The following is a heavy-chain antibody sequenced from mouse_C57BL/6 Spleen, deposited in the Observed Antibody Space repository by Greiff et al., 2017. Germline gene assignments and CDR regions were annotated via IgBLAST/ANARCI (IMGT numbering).Heavy chain of an antibody. Sequence: VQLQQSGAELMKPGASVKLSCKASGYTFTSYDINWVKQRPGQGLEWIGWIYPRDGSTKYNEKFKGKATLTVDTSSSTAYMELHSLTSEDSAVYFCARSSYYGSSPSYAMDYWGQGTSVTVSS. J-gene: IGHJ4*01. V-gene: IGHV1-85*01. CDR1: GYTFTSYD. CDR3: ARSSYYGSSPSYAMDY. CDR2: IYPRDGST. D-gene: IGHD1-1*01.